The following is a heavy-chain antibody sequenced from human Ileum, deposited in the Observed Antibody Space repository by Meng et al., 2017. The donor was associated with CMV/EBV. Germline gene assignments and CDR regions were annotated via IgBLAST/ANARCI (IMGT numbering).Heavy chain of an antibody. CDR3: SSLGDY. V-gene: IGHV3-30*02. CDR2: VRSDGSNK. D-gene: IGHD3-16*01. J-gene: IGHJ4*02. Sequence: DCGGGVVGAGGSLRLSCGASVFTSSGYGMHWVRQAPGKGLEWVAFVRSDGSNKYYADSVKGRFTISRDNSENTLFLQMNSLRADDTAVYYCSSLGDYWGQGTLVTVSS. CDR1: VFTSSGYG.